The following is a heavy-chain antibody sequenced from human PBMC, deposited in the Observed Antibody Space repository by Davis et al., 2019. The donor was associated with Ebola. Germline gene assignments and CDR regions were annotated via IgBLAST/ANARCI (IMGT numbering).Heavy chain of an antibody. Sequence: GESLKISCAASGFTFSSYGMHWVRQAPGKGLEWVAVISYDGSNKYYADSVKGRFTISRDNSKNTLYLQMNSLRAEDTAVYYCAKKAVTTDYYYYGMDVWGQGTTVTVSS. CDR2: ISYDGSNK. CDR1: GFTFSSYG. D-gene: IGHD4-17*01. J-gene: IGHJ6*02. CDR3: AKKAVTTDYYYYGMDV. V-gene: IGHV3-30*18.